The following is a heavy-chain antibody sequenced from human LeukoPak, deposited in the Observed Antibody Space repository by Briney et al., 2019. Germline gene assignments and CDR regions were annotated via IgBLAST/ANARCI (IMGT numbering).Heavy chain of an antibody. CDR1: GGSISGYY. J-gene: IGHJ4*02. CDR2: INHSGST. CDR3: ARWTTVTTNYFDY. V-gene: IGHV4-34*01. D-gene: IGHD4-17*01. Sequence: SETLSLTCTVSGGSISGYYWSWIRQPPGKGLEWIGEINHSGSTNYNPSLKSRVTISVDTSKNQFSLKLSSVTAADTAVYYCARWTTVTTNYFDYWGQGTLVTVSS.